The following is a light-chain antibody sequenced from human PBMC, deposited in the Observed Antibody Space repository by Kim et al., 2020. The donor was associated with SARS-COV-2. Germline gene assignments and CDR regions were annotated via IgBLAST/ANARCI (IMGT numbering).Light chain of an antibody. V-gene: IGKV3-20*01. J-gene: IGKJ1*01. CDR1: QSVSSRY. CDR2: GAS. Sequence: SPGERDNTAGRASQSVSSRYLAWYQQKPGQAPRLLIYGASSRATGIPDRFSGSGSGTDFTLTISRLEPEDFAVYYCQQYGSSWTFGQGTKVDIK. CDR3: QQYGSSWT.